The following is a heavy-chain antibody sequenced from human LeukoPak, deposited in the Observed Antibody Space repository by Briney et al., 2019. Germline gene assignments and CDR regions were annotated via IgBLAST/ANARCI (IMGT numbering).Heavy chain of an antibody. Sequence: GGSLRLSCVASGFTFSSNAMSWVRQAPGKGLEWVSVITGNDGSTYYADSVKGRFTISRDNSKNTLSLQMDNLRAEDTAVYYCAKDAVAPGSGGDYFDYWGQGTLVTVSS. CDR3: AKDAVAPGSGGDYFDY. D-gene: IGHD3-10*01. J-gene: IGHJ4*02. CDR2: ITGNDGST. V-gene: IGHV3-23*01. CDR1: GFTFSSNA.